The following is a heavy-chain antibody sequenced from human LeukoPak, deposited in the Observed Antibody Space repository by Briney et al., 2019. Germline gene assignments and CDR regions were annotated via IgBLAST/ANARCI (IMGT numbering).Heavy chain of an antibody. CDR3: TRIEMATLHRAFDM. CDR1: GYTLSDYY. J-gene: IGHJ3*02. D-gene: IGHD5-24*01. CDR2: MNPNSGDT. Sequence: ASVKVSCKASGYTLSDYYMHWVRQAPGQGLEWMGWMNPNSGDTNYAQKFQGRVTMTRDTSISTVYMELSRLKSDDTALYYCTRIEMATLHRAFDMWGQGTMVAVSS. V-gene: IGHV1-2*02.